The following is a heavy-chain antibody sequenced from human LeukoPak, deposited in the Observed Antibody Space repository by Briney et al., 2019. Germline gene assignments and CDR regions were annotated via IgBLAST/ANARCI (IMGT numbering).Heavy chain of an antibody. CDR3: TRYYDSSGYSV. V-gene: IGHV3-49*03. Sequence: PGGSLRLSRTTSGFTLGDYAMSWFRQAPGKGLEWVGFIRSKAYGGTTEYAASVKGRFTISRDDSKSIAYLQMNSLKTEDTAVYYCTRYYDSSGYSVWGQGTTVTVSS. D-gene: IGHD3-22*01. J-gene: IGHJ6*02. CDR2: IRSKAYGGTT. CDR1: GFTLGDYA.